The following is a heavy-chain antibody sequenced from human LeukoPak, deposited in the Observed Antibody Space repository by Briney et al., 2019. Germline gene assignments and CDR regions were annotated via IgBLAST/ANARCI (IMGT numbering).Heavy chain of an antibody. J-gene: IGHJ4*02. CDR3: ASYYGSGSYSVDY. CDR2: ISSSSSYI. Sequence: GGSLRLSCAASGFTFSSYGMNWVRQAPGKGLEWVSSISSSSSYIYYADSVKGRFTISRDNGKNSLYLQMNSLRAEDTAVYYCASYYGSGSYSVDYWGQGTLVTVSS. CDR1: GFTFSSYG. D-gene: IGHD3-10*01. V-gene: IGHV3-21*01.